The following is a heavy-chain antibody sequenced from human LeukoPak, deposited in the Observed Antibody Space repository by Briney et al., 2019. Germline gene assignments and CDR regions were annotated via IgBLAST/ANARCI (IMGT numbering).Heavy chain of an antibody. Sequence: GGSLRLSCAASGFTLSSYAMSWVRQAPGKGLEWVSTISGSGRTTYYADSVKGRFTISRDNSKNTLYLQVNSLRAEDTAVYYCAKGGKWDVTPFDYWGQGTLVTVSS. CDR3: AKGGKWDVTPFDY. D-gene: IGHD1-26*01. V-gene: IGHV3-23*01. CDR2: ISGSGRTT. J-gene: IGHJ4*02. CDR1: GFTLSSYA.